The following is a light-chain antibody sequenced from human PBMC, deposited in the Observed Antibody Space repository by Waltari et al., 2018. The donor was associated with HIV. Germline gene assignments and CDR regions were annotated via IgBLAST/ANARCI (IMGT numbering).Light chain of an antibody. Sequence: QSVLTQPPSASGTPGPRVTISCSGGSSNIGSNSVHWYHQLPGTAPKPLLYSTIQGPSRVPDRCAGSKSGTSASLAISGLQSEDEADYYCATWDDTLNGVIFGGGTKLTVL. CDR2: STI. CDR1: SSNIGSNS. J-gene: IGLJ2*01. CDR3: ATWDDTLNGVI. V-gene: IGLV1-44*01.